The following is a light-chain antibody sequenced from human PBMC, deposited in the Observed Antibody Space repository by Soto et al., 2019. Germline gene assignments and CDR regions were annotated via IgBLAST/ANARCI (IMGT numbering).Light chain of an antibody. Sequence: QLVLTQPPSVSGAPGQRVTISCTGSGSNIGAGYDVHWYQQLPGTAPKLLIYGNSNRPSGVPDRFSGSKSGTSASLAITGLQAEDEADYYCQSYDSSLSVVVFGGGTKVTVL. V-gene: IGLV1-40*01. CDR1: GSNIGAGYD. CDR3: QSYDSSLSVVV. CDR2: GNS. J-gene: IGLJ2*01.